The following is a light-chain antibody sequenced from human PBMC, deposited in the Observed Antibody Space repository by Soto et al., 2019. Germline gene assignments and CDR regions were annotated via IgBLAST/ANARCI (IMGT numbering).Light chain of an antibody. J-gene: IGKJ1*01. Sequence: DIPMTQFPSTLSASVGDRVTITCRASQSISSWLAWYQQKPGKAPKLLIYDASSLESGVPSRFSGSGSGTDFTLTISSLQPDDFATYYCQQYHSYPWTFGQGTKVEIK. CDR2: DAS. CDR3: QQYHSYPWT. CDR1: QSISSW. V-gene: IGKV1-5*01.